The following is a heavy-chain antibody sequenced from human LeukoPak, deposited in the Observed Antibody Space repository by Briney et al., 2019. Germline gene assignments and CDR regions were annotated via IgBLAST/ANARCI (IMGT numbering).Heavy chain of an antibody. V-gene: IGHV3-48*03. D-gene: IGHD3-10*02. J-gene: IGHJ6*04. CDR2: ISSSGSNI. CDR1: GFTFSSYE. Sequence: GGSLRLSCAASGFTFSSYEMNWVRQAPGQGLEWVSYISSSGSNIYYAGSVKGRFTISRDNAKNSLYLQMNSVRAEDTAVYYCAELGITMIGGVWGKGTTVTISS. CDR3: AELGITMIGGV.